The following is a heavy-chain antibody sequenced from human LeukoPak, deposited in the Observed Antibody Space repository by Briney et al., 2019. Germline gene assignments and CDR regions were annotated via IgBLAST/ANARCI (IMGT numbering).Heavy chain of an antibody. Sequence: SETLSLTCTVSGGSISSYYWSWIRQPPGKGLEWIGYIYYSGSTNYNPSLKSRVTISVDTSKNQFSLKLSSATAADTAVYYCARTLSGDYFDYWGQGTLVTVSS. CDR3: ARTLSGDYFDY. D-gene: IGHD1-26*01. CDR2: IYYSGST. J-gene: IGHJ4*02. V-gene: IGHV4-59*01. CDR1: GGSISSYY.